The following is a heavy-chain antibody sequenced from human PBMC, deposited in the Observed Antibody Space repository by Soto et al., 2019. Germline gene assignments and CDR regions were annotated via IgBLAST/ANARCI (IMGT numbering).Heavy chain of an antibody. Sequence: GGSLRLSCVASGFTFSSYAMSWVRQAPGKGLEWVSAIVGSGGNTYHADSVKGRFTISRDNSKNTLYLQMNSLRAEDTAVYYCAKYWSPYYFYSYMDVWGKGTTVTVSS. J-gene: IGHJ6*03. CDR2: IVGSGGNT. D-gene: IGHD3-3*01. CDR1: GFTFSSYA. CDR3: AKYWSPYYFYSYMDV. V-gene: IGHV3-23*01.